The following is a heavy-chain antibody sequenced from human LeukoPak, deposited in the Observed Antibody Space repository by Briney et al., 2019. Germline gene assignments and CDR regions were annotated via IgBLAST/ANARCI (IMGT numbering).Heavy chain of an antibody. CDR1: GGSISSYY. CDR2: IYYSGST. D-gene: IGHD3-22*01. Sequence: SETLSLTCTVSGGSISSYYWSWIRQPPGKGLEWIGYIYYSGSTNYNPSLKSRVTISVDTSKNQFSLKLGSVTAADTAVYYCARWGYYDSSGYSSDAFDIWGQGTMVTVSS. J-gene: IGHJ3*02. CDR3: ARWGYYDSSGYSSDAFDI. V-gene: IGHV4-59*01.